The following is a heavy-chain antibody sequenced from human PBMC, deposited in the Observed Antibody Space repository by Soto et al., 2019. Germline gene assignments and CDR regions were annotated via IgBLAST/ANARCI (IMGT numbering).Heavy chain of an antibody. J-gene: IGHJ3*02. CDR2: ISSSSSYI. Sequence: GWSLRLSCAASGFTFSSYSMNWVRQAPGKGLEWVSSISSSSSYIYYADSVKGRFTISRDNAKNSLYLQMNSLRAEDTAVYYCARDRQYSSSSAFDIWGQGTMVTVSS. V-gene: IGHV3-21*01. CDR1: GFTFSSYS. CDR3: ARDRQYSSSSAFDI. D-gene: IGHD6-6*01.